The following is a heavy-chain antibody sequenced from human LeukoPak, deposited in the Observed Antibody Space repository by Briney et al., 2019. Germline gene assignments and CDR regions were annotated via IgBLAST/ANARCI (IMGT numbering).Heavy chain of an antibody. CDR3: ARIFDS. J-gene: IGHJ4*02. Sequence: SETLSLTCTVSVGSVSTSDYYWGWIRQTPGKGLEWIGDIFYNGKTNYNPSLTGRVTISIDTSKNQFSLKLPSVTAADTAVSYCARIFDSWGQGTLVTVSS. V-gene: IGHV4-39*07. CDR2: IFYNGKT. CDR1: VGSVSTSDYY.